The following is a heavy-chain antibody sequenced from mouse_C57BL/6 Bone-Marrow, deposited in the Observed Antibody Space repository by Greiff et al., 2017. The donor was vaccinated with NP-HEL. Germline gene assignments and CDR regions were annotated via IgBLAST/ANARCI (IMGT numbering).Heavy chain of an antibody. Sequence: VQLQQSGAELVRPGTSVKMSCKASGYTFTNYWIGWAKQRPGHGLEWIGDIYPGGGYTNYNEKFKGKATLTADKSSSTAYMQFSSLTSEDSAIYYCARTLIYYYGSSYDYYAMDYWGQGTSVTVSS. CDR3: ARTLIYYYGSSYDYYAMDY. D-gene: IGHD1-1*01. CDR2: IYPGGGYT. CDR1: GYTFTNYW. V-gene: IGHV1-63*01. J-gene: IGHJ4*01.